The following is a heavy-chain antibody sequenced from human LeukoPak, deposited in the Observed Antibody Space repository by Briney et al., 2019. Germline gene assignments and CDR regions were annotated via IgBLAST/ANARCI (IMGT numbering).Heavy chain of an antibody. J-gene: IGHJ4*02. Sequence: GGSLRLSCTTSGFTFGKYIMTWVRQAPGKGLEWVSAISASGGSTYYADSVKGRFTISRDNSKNTLFLQMNSLRVEDTAVYYCAKETKTRGGPIDYWGQGTLVTVSS. CDR2: ISASGGST. V-gene: IGHV3-23*01. CDR1: GFTFGKYI. D-gene: IGHD2-2*01. CDR3: AKETKTRGGPIDY.